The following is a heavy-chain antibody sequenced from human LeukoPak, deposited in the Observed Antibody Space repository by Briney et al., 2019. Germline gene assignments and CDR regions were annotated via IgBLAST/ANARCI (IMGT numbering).Heavy chain of an antibody. CDR3: ARVSAAGGTRLFDY. D-gene: IGHD6-13*01. Sequence: SETLSLTCTVSGGSISSSNYYWGWIRQPPGKGLEWIGFIYSSGSTNYNPSLKSRATISLDTSKNQFSLKLNSVTTTDSAVYYCARVSAAGGTRLFDYWGQGTLVTVSS. J-gene: IGHJ4*02. V-gene: IGHV4-61*05. CDR2: IYSSGST. CDR1: GGSISSSNYY.